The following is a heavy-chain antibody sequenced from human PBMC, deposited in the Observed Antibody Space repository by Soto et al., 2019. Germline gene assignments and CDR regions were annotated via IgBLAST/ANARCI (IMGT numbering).Heavy chain of an antibody. CDR2: MNPNSGNT. J-gene: IGHJ6*02. CDR1: AYTFTSYD. V-gene: IGHV1-8*01. D-gene: IGHD2-15*01. Sequence: ASVKVSCKASAYTFTSYDINWVRQATGQGLEWMGWMNPNSGNTGYAQKFQGRVTMTRNTSISTAYMELSSLRSEDTAVYYCARAAVVVVAATNYYYYGMDVWGQGTTVTVSS. CDR3: ARAAVVVVAATNYYYYGMDV.